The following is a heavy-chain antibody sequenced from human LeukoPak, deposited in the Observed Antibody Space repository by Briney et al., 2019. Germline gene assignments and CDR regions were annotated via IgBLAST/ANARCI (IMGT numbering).Heavy chain of an antibody. CDR1: GYTFTRYG. CDR2: ISAYNGNT. V-gene: IGHV1-18*01. Sequence: ASVKVSCKASGYTFTRYGISWVRQAPGQGLEWMGWISAYNGNTNYAQKLQGRVTMTTDTSTSTAYMELRSLRSDDTAVYYCARFFGIVVAPNDAFDIWGQGTMVTVSS. D-gene: IGHD3-22*01. J-gene: IGHJ3*02. CDR3: ARFFGIVVAPNDAFDI.